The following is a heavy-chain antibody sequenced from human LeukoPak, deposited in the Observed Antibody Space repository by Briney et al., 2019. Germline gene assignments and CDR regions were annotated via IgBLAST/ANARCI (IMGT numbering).Heavy chain of an antibody. J-gene: IGHJ6*02. CDR3: AKDLAVRYCSSTSCYRSPYYYYGMDV. V-gene: IGHV3-9*01. CDR2: ISWNSGSI. D-gene: IGHD2-2*01. Sequence: GRSLRLSCAASVFTFDDYSMQWVRQAPGKGREWVSGISWNSGSIGYADSVKGRFTISRDNAKNSLYLQMNSLRAEDTALYYCAKDLAVRYCSSTSCYRSPYYYYGMDVWGQGTTVTVSS. CDR1: VFTFDDYS.